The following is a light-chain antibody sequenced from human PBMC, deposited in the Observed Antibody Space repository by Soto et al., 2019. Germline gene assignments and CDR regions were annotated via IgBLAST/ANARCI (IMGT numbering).Light chain of an antibody. V-gene: IGKV1-39*01. CDR2: AAS. CDR3: QQSYGTPIT. J-gene: IGKJ5*01. Sequence: DIQMTQSPSSLSASVGDRVTITCRASQNIGIYLNWYQQRPGKAPKFLIYAASALRDGVSSRFSGSGSGTDFSLTISFLQREDFATYYCQQSYGTPITFGQGTRLEIK. CDR1: QNIGIY.